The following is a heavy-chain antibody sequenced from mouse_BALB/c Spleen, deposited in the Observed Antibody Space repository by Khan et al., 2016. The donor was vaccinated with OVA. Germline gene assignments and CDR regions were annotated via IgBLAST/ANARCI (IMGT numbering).Heavy chain of an antibody. J-gene: IGHJ2*01. CDR3: ARTARIKY. V-gene: IGHV3-2*02. CDR2: ISYSGST. D-gene: IGHD1-2*01. CDR1: GYSITSGYG. Sequence: QLEESGPGLVKPSQSLSLTCTVTGYSITSGYGRNWIRQFPGNKLEWMGYISYSGSTNYNPSLKSRISITRDTSKNQFFLQLNPVTTEDTATYYCARTARIKYWGQGTTLTVSS.